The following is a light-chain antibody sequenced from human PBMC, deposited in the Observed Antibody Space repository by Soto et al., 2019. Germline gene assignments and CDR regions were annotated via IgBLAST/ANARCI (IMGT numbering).Light chain of an antibody. J-gene: IGKJ5*01. CDR2: GTS. V-gene: IGKV3-15*01. CDR1: RSVGTN. CDR3: QQYNSWPPIT. Sequence: EIVMTQSPATLSVSPGESATLSCRASRSVGTNLAWYQQKPGQAPRLLIYGTSIRATGVPARFTGSGSGTEFSLTISSLQSEDFAIFYCQQYNSWPPITFGQGTRLEIK.